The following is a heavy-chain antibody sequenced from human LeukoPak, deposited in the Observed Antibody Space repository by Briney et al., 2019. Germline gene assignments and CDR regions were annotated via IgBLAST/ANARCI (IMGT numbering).Heavy chain of an antibody. CDR2: ISGSGGST. D-gene: IGHD6-13*01. CDR3: AKRGSSIHYWSSPGPHYYYYMDV. CDR1: GFTFSNYG. V-gene: IGHV3-23*01. Sequence: GGSLRLSCAASGFTFSNYGMSWVRQAPGKGLEWVSSISGSGGSTYYADSVKGRFTISRDNSKNTLYLQMNSLSAEDAAIYYCAKRGSSIHYWSSPGPHYYYYMDVWGRGTTVTVSS. J-gene: IGHJ6*03.